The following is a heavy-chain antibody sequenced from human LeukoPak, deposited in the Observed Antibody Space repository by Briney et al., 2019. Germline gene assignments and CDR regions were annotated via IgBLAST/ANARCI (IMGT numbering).Heavy chain of an antibody. D-gene: IGHD6-25*01. J-gene: IGHJ4*02. Sequence: GGSLRLSCAASGFTFSSYAMHWVRQAPGKGLEWVAVISYDGSNKYYADSVKGRFTISRDNSKNTLYLQMNSLRAEDTAVYYCARDPGYRPQRLATDWGQGTLVTVSS. CDR2: ISYDGSNK. CDR3: ARDPGYRPQRLATD. V-gene: IGHV3-30-3*01. CDR1: GFTFSSYA.